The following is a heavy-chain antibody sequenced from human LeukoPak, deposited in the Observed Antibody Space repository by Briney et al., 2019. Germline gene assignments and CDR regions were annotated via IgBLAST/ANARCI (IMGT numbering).Heavy chain of an antibody. D-gene: IGHD6-6*01. CDR2: INHSGST. Sequence: SETLSLTCAVYGGSFSGYYWSWIRQPPGKGLEWIGEINHSGSTNYNPSLKSRVTISVDTSKNQFSLKLSSVTAADTAEYYCAREKVEYSSSFDYWGQGTLVTVSS. V-gene: IGHV4-34*01. CDR3: AREKVEYSSSFDY. J-gene: IGHJ4*02. CDR1: GGSFSGYY.